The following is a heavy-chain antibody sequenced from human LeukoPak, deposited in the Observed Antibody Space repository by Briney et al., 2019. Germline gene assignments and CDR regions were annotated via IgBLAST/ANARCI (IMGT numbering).Heavy chain of an antibody. Sequence: PSETLSLTCAVYGGSFSGYYWSWIRQPPGKGLEWIGEINHSGSTNYNPSLKSRVTISVDTSKNQFSLKLSSVTAADTAVYYCARTTLMITFGGVIPSHFDYWGQGTLVTVSS. CDR1: GGSFSGYY. CDR2: INHSGST. V-gene: IGHV4-34*01. J-gene: IGHJ4*02. CDR3: ARTTLMITFGGVIPSHFDY. D-gene: IGHD3-16*02.